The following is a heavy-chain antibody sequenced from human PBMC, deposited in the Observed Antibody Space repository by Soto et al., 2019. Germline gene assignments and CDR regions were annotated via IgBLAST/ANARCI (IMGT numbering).Heavy chain of an antibody. CDR1: GGSISSGGYY. Sequence: PSETLSLTCTVSGGSISSGGYYWSWIRQHPGKGLEWIGYIYYSGSTYYNPSLKSRVTISVDTSKNQFSLKLSSVTAADTAVYYCARDLRRNFEGLYYMDVWGKGTTVTVSS. J-gene: IGHJ6*03. D-gene: IGHD3-9*01. V-gene: IGHV4-31*03. CDR2: IYYSGST. CDR3: ARDLRRNFEGLYYMDV.